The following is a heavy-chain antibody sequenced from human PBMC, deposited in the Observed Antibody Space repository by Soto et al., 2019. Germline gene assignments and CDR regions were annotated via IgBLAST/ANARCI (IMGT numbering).Heavy chain of an antibody. CDR1: GFTFGDYA. V-gene: IGHV3-49*03. D-gene: IGHD1-26*01. J-gene: IGHJ4*02. Sequence: GGSLRLSCTASGFTFGDYAMSWFRQAPGKGLEWVGFIRSKAYGGTTEYAASVKGRFTISRDDSKSIAYLQMNSLKTEDTAVYYCTSWWELPSSPSHFDYWGQGTLVTVSS. CDR3: TSWWELPSSPSHFDY. CDR2: IRSKAYGGTT.